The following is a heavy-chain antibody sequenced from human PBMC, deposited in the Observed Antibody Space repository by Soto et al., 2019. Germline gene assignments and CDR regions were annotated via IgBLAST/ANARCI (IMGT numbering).Heavy chain of an antibody. D-gene: IGHD6-13*01. CDR2: IYYSGST. CDR3: ARTGYSSSWDAYFDY. J-gene: IGHJ4*02. CDR1: GGSISSYY. V-gene: IGHV4-59*01. Sequence: SETLSLTCTVSGGSISSYYWSWIRQPPGKGLEWIGYIYYSGSTNYNPSLKSRVTISVDTSKNQFSLKLSSVTAADTAVYYCARTGYSSSWDAYFDYWGQGTLVTVSS.